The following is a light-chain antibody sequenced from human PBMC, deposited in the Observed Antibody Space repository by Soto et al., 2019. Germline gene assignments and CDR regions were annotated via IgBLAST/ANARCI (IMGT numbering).Light chain of an antibody. CDR1: QGISSY. J-gene: IGKJ3*01. CDR2: DAS. Sequence: DIQLTQSPSFLSASVGDRVTITCRASQGISSYLAWYQQEPGKAPKLLIYDASTLQSGVPSRFSGSGSGTDFTLTISSLQPEDFATYYCQQLNDCPFTFGPGTKVDIK. V-gene: IGKV1-9*01. CDR3: QQLNDCPFT.